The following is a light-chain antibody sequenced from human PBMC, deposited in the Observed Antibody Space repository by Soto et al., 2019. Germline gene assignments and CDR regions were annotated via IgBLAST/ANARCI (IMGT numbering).Light chain of an antibody. J-gene: IGLJ2*01. CDR3: SSFSSITREV. CDR1: SSDVGGYSY. Sequence: QAVVTQPASVSGSPGQSITISCTGTSSDVGGYSYVSWYQQHPGKTPKFMIYEVSNRPSGVSHRFSGSKSGNTASLTISGLQTEDEADYYCSSFSSITREVFGGGTQLTVL. CDR2: EVS. V-gene: IGLV2-14*01.